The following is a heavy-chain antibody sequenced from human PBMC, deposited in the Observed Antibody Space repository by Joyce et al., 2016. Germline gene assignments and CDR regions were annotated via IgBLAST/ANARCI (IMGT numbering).Heavy chain of an antibody. CDR2: ISYDGSEK. D-gene: IGHD1-26*01. CDR3: AKDSLMYSVASAGFDY. J-gene: IGHJ4*02. Sequence: QVQLVESGGGVVQPGRSLRLSCAASGLTFSNYGMYWVRQAPGKGLEWVTVISYDGSEKYYADSVKGRFTISRDTSKNTLYLQMNSLRPEETAVYYCAKDSLMYSVASAGFDYWGQGTLVTVSS. V-gene: IGHV3-30*18. CDR1: GLTFSNYG.